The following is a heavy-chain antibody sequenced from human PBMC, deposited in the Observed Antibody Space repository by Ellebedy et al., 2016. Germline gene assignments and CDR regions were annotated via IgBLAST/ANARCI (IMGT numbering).Heavy chain of an antibody. CDR3: ARGDIVATIPYYYGMDV. Sequence: ASVKVSCXASGYTFTSYAMHWVRQAPGQRLEWMGWINAGNGNTKYSQKFQGRVTITRDTSASTAYMELSSLRSEDTAVYYCARGDIVATIPYYYGMDVWGQGTTVTVSS. J-gene: IGHJ6*02. CDR2: INAGNGNT. V-gene: IGHV1-3*01. D-gene: IGHD5-12*01. CDR1: GYTFTSYA.